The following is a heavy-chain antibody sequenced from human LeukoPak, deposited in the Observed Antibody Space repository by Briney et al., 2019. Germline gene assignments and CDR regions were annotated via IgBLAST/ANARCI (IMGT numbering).Heavy chain of an antibody. J-gene: IGHJ4*02. CDR1: GFTSSSYA. V-gene: IGHV3-30-3*01. CDR2: ISYDGSNK. CDR3: ARAILKVDTAMTTGY. D-gene: IGHD5-18*01. Sequence: GGSLRLSCAASGFTSSSYAMHWVRQAPGKGLEWVAVISYDGSNKYYADSVKGRFTISRDNSKNTLYLQMNSLRAEDTAVYYCARAILKVDTAMTTGYWGQGTLVTVSS.